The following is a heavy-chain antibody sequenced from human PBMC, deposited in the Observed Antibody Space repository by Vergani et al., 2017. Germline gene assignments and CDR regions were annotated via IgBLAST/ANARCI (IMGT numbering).Heavy chain of an antibody. J-gene: IGHJ3*01. CDR3: VRRDFWVGPRTFDF. CDR1: GYSISSGYY. CDR2: IDDKGKS. V-gene: IGHV4-38-2*02. D-gene: IGHD3-3*01. Sequence: QVQLQESGPGLLKPSETLSLTCTVSGYSISSGYYWTWIRQSPGRGLEWIGEIDDKGKSICNPTLKSRVTMSVDNSKRQFSLNVTSVTAADSAMYYCVRRDFWVGPRTFDFWGAGTPVTVSS.